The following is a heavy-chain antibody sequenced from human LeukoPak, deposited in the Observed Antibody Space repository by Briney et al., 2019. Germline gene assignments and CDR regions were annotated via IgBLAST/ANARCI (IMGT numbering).Heavy chain of an antibody. CDR2: INPSSGGT. CDR3: ARVVEGAYCGGDCYNVGHFDY. CDR1: GYTFTGYY. D-gene: IGHD2-21*01. V-gene: IGHV1-2*02. Sequence: ASVMVSCKASGYTFTGYYMHWVRPAPGQGLEWMGWINPSSGGTNYAQKFQGRVAMTRDTSTSTVYMELSSLRSEDTAVYYCARVVEGAYCGGDCYNVGHFDYWGQGTLVTVSS. J-gene: IGHJ4*02.